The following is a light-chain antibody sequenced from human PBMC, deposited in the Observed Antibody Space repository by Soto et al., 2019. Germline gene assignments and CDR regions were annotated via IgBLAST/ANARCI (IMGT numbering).Light chain of an antibody. CDR1: QSVSSN. CDR3: QQYNNWPPWT. V-gene: IGKV3-15*01. Sequence: IVMTQSPATLSVSPGERATLSCRASQSVSSNLAWYQQKPGQAPGLLIYGASTRATGIPARFSGSGSGTEFTLTISSLQSEDFAVYYCQQYNNWPPWTFGQGTKVEIK. CDR2: GAS. J-gene: IGKJ1*01.